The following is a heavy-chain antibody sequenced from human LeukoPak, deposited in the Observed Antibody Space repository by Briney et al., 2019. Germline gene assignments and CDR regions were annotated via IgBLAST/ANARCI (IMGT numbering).Heavy chain of an antibody. CDR2: INPNSGDT. J-gene: IGHJ5*02. V-gene: IGHV1-2*02. D-gene: IGHD3-10*01. CDR3: ARDYYGSGSYYNVQSEINWFDP. CDR1: GYTFSGYY. Sequence: ASVKVSCRASGYTFSGYYMHWVRQAPGQGLEWMGWINPNSGDTNYAQKFQGRVTMTKDTSISTAYMELSRLRSDDTAVYYCARDYYGSGSYYNVQSEINWFDPWGQGTLVTVSS.